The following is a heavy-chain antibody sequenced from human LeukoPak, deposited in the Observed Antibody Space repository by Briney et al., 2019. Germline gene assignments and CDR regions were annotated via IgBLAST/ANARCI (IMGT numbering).Heavy chain of an antibody. CDR2: IKQNGSEK. CDR3: ARELSSSWSYYFDY. Sequence: PGGSLRLSCAASGFTFSSYWMSWVRQAPGKGLEWVANIKQNGSEKYYVDSVKGRFTISRDNAKNSLYLQMNSLRAEGTAVYYCARELSSSWSYYFDYWGQGTLVTVSS. D-gene: IGHD6-13*01. V-gene: IGHV3-7*01. CDR1: GFTFSSYW. J-gene: IGHJ4*02.